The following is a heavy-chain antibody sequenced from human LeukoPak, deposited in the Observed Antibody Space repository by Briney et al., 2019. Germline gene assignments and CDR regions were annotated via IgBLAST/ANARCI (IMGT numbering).Heavy chain of an antibody. Sequence: PGGSLRLSCAASGFTLSNHWMIWVRQAPGKGLECVANIKQDGIGKYYLDSVKGRFTISRDNAKNSVYLQMNSLRADDTAVYYCAKDTPLCYFDYWGQGTLVTVSS. CDR2: IKQDGIGK. CDR1: GFTLSNHW. CDR3: AKDTPLCYFDY. V-gene: IGHV3-7*04. D-gene: IGHD3-16*01. J-gene: IGHJ4*02.